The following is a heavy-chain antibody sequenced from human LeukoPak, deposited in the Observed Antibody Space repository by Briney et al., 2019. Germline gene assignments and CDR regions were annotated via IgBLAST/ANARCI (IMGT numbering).Heavy chain of an antibody. J-gene: IGHJ5*02. CDR1: GASLSGFF. D-gene: IGHD1-26*01. CDR2: MNQGGGA. V-gene: IGHV4-34*01. Sequence: SETLSLTCAVDGASLSGFFWNWIRQSPGKGLEWIGEMNQGGGARFNPSLESRVIIAVDTSKNQFTLKVNSVTDADTAVYYCARVSIVGWFDPWGQGTLVTVSS. CDR3: ARVSIVGWFDP.